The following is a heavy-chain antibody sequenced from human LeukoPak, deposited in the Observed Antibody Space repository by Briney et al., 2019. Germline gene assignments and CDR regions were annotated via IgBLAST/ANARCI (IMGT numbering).Heavy chain of an antibody. Sequence: GGSLRLSCAASGFTFNSYAMSWVRQAPGKGLEWVSAISGSGGSTYYADSVKGRFTISRDNSKNTLYLQMNSLRAEDTAVYYCAKAPVAVQLPAYYFDYWGQGTLVTVSS. J-gene: IGHJ4*02. D-gene: IGHD6-6*01. CDR1: GFTFNSYA. CDR3: AKAPVAVQLPAYYFDY. CDR2: ISGSGGST. V-gene: IGHV3-23*01.